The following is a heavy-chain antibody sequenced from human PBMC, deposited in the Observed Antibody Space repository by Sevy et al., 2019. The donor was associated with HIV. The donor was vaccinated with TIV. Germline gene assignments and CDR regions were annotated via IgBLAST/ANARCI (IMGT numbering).Heavy chain of an antibody. CDR1: GDSINSNDYY. CDR2: IYYSGST. CDR3: TRQLPLAYYETMTADSRPFDN. V-gene: IGHV4-39*01. J-gene: IGHJ4*02. Sequence: SETLSLTCGVSGDSINSNDYYWGWIRQPPGKGLEWIGTIYYSGSTYYNPSLKSRVTISVDTSKNQFSLKLTSVTAADTALYYCTRQLPLAYYETMTADSRPFDNWGQGTRVTVSS. D-gene: IGHD3-9*01.